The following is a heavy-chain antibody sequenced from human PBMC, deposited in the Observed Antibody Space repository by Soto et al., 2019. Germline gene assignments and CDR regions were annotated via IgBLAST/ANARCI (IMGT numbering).Heavy chain of an antibody. V-gene: IGHV1-18*01. D-gene: IGHD4-17*01. CDR2: ISAYNGNT. J-gene: IGHJ6*02. Sequence: ASVKVSCKASGYTFTSYGISWVRQAPGQGLEWMGWISAYNGNTNYAQKLQGRVTMTTDTSTSTAYMELRSLRSDDTAVYYCARAGGWTTVDYYYGMDVWGQGTTVTVSS. CDR3: ARAGGWTTVDYYYGMDV. CDR1: GYTFTSYG.